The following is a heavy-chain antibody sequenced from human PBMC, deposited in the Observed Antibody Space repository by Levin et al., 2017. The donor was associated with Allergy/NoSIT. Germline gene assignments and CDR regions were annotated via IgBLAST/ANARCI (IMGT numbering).Heavy chain of an antibody. J-gene: IGHJ2*01. D-gene: IGHD4-17*01. CDR1: GGSISSGGYS. CDR2: IYHSGST. CDR3: ASYGDPWYFDL. Sequence: SQTLSLTCAVSGGSISSGGYSWSWVRQPPGKGLEWIGYIYHSGSTYYNPSLKSRVTISVDRSKNQFSLKLSSVTAADTAVYYCASYGDPWYFDLWGRGTLVTVSS. V-gene: IGHV4-30-2*01.